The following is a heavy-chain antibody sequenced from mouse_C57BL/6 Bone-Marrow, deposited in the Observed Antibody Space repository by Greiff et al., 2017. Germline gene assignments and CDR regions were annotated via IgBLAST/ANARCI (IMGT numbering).Heavy chain of an antibody. CDR2: LSPKSNNYAT. V-gene: IGHV6-6*02. Sequence: EVMLVESGGGLVQPGGSMKFSCVASGFTFSNYWMNWVRQSPEKGLEWVAELSPKSNNYATHHEESVKGRFTISRDDSKSSVYLQMNNLRAEDTGIYYCTRGYYAMEYWGKGTSVTVSS. J-gene: IGHJ4*01. CDR1: GFTFSNYW. CDR3: TRGYYAMEY.